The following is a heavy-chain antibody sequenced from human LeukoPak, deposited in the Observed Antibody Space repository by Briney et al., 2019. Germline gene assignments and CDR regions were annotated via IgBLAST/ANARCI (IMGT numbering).Heavy chain of an antibody. CDR1: GFTFSSFW. D-gene: IGHD3-22*01. CDR3: ARWEGNGYYFDY. Sequence: GGSLRLSCAASGFTFSSFWMSWVRQAPGKGLEWVANIKQDGSEEYYMDSVKGRFTISRDNAKNSLYLQMNSLRAEDTAVYYCARWEGNGYYFDYRGQGTLVTVSS. J-gene: IGHJ4*02. V-gene: IGHV3-7*01. CDR2: IKQDGSEE.